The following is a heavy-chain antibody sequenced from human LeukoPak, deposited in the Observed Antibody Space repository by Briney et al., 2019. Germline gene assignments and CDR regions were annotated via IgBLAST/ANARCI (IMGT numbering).Heavy chain of an antibody. CDR3: ARSEQWLAWNY. D-gene: IGHD6-19*01. CDR1: GFTFSNYA. J-gene: IGHJ4*02. CDR2: IFNSDTT. Sequence: PGGSLRLSCAASGFTFSNYAMSWVRQAPGKRLEWVSVIFNSDTTQYADSVKGRFTISKDNSKNTLYLQMNSLRADDTAMYYCARSEQWLAWNYWGQGTLVTVSS. V-gene: IGHV3-23*05.